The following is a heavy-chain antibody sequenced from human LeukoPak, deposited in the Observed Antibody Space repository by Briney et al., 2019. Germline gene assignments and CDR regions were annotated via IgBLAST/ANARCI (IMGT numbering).Heavy chain of an antibody. CDR3: AKEGDCSTTSCLTGGLDV. CDR2: IYTGGST. J-gene: IGHJ6*04. Sequence: PGGSLRLSCAASGFIVSSNYMSWACQAPGKGLEWVSVIYTGGSTYYADSVKGRFTISRDKSKNTVYLQMSSLRAEDTAVYYCAKEGDCSTTSCLTGGLDVWGKGTTVTASS. D-gene: IGHD2-2*01. CDR1: GFIVSSNY. V-gene: IGHV3-53*01.